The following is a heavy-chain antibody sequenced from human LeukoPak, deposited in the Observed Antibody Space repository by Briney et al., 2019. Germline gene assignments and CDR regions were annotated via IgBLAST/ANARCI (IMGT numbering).Heavy chain of an antibody. CDR2: ITGSDGSS. CDR1: GFTFTNYA. V-gene: IGHV3-23*01. CDR3: AKWGDYDILTGYYVPDY. J-gene: IGHJ4*02. Sequence: GTSLRPSCVASGFTFTNYAMSWVRQAPGKGLEWVLAITGSDGSSYYADSVKGRFTISRDNSKNPLYLQVNSLTAEDTAVYYCAKWGDYDILTGYYVPDYWGQGTLVTVSS. D-gene: IGHD3-9*01.